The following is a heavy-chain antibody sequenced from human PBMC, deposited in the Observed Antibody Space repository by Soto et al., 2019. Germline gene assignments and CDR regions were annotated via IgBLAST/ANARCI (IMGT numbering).Heavy chain of an antibody. CDR1: GFTFSSYA. J-gene: IGHJ5*02. Sequence: PGGSLRLSCAAPGFTFSSYAMSWVRQAPGKGLEWVSGISGSGGSTYYADSVKGRFTISRDNSKNTLYLQMNSLRAEDTALYYCATTVVPAEGWFDPWGQGTLVTVSS. CDR3: ATTVVPAEGWFDP. CDR2: ISGSGGST. V-gene: IGHV3-23*01. D-gene: IGHD2-2*01.